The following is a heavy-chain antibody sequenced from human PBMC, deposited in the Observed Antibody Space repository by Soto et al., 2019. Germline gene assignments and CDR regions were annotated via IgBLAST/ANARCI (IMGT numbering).Heavy chain of an antibody. CDR3: AGRNGYYSGIDY. V-gene: IGHV4-34*02. CDR2: VNHSGGI. D-gene: IGHD3-22*01. CDR1: GGSFSGYY. J-gene: IGHJ4*02. Sequence: QVQLQQWGAGLLKPSETLSLTCVVYGGSFSGYYWSWIRQPPGKGLEWFGEVNHSGGIDYNPCLKSRVTISVDTSKNQFSLTLSSVTAADTSVYYCAGRNGYYSGIDYWGQGTLVTVSS.